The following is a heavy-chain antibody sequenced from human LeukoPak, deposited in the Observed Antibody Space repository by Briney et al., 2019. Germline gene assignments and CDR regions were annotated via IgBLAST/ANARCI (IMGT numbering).Heavy chain of an antibody. CDR1: GLTFSDYA. CDR2: ISGSAQRT. J-gene: IGHJ4*02. Sequence: GGSLRLSCAASGLTFSDYATSWVRHAPGQGLEWVSGISGSAQRTYYADSVKGRFTISTDNFKRTLYLEMNSLRAEDTAVYYCAKRYIANTGPIDYWGQGTLVTVSS. D-gene: IGHD1-1*01. V-gene: IGHV3-23*01. CDR3: AKRYIANTGPIDY.